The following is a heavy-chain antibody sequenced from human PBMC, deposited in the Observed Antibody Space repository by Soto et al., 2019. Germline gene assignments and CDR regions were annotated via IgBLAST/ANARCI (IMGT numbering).Heavy chain of an antibody. D-gene: IGHD2-21*02. CDR3: AKDLQSGPLLFLY. Sequence: GGSLRLSCAASGFTFSSYAMSWVRQAPGKGLEWVSVLSGSGGSTYYADSVKGRFTISRDNSKNTLYLQMNSLRAEDTAVYYSAKDLQSGPLLFLYWGLGTVVTVSS. CDR2: LSGSGGST. J-gene: IGHJ4*02. CDR1: GFTFSSYA. V-gene: IGHV3-23*01.